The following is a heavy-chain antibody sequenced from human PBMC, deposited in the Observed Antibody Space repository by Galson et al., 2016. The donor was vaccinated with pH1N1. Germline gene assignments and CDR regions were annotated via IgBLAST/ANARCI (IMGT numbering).Heavy chain of an antibody. D-gene: IGHD3-16*02. J-gene: IGHJ4*02. V-gene: IGHV3-7*01. CDR1: GFTFSNYW. Sequence: SLRLSCAASGFTFSNYWMHWVRQVPGKGLEWVANIKEDGSETYYVGSVRGRFTISRDNAKNSLYLQTNSLRDEDTSLYYCARAIGSRSAYWGQGTLVTVSS. CDR2: IKEDGSET. CDR3: ARAIGSRSAY.